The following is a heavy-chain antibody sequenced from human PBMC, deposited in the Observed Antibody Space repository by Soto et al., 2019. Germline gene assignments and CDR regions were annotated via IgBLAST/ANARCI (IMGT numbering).Heavy chain of an antibody. Sequence: GGSLRLSCVGTGLNFDDFAMHWVRQAPGKGLEWVSGITWNSRVLAYADSVKGRLTISRDNARNSLYLQMDSLRDEDTALYYCAKGRYDFWSPYYFDSWGQGTLVTVS. CDR2: ITWNSRVL. CDR3: AKGRYDFWSPYYFDS. CDR1: GLNFDDFA. J-gene: IGHJ4*02. D-gene: IGHD3-3*01. V-gene: IGHV3-9*01.